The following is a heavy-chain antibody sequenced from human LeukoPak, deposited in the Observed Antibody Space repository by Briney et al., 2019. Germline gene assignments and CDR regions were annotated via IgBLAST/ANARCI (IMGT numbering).Heavy chain of an antibody. CDR1: GGSISSSSYY. CDR2: IYYSGST. CDR3: ARHMGVVIITWFDP. J-gene: IGHJ5*02. D-gene: IGHD3-3*01. V-gene: IGHV4-39*01. Sequence: SETLSLTCTVSGGSISSSSYYWGWLRQPPGKGLEWIGSIYYSGSTYYNPSLKSRVTISVDTSKNQFSLKLSSVTAADTAVYYCARHMGVVIITWFDPWGQGTLVTVSS.